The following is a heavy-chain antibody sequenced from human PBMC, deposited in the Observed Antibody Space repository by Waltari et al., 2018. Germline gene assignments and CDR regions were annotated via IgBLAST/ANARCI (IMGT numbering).Heavy chain of an antibody. CDR3: ARAPGSYPYYFDY. V-gene: IGHV3-30-3*01. J-gene: IGHJ4*02. CDR2: ISYDGSNK. D-gene: IGHD3-10*01. CDR1: GFTFSSYW. Sequence: VQLVESGGGLVQPGGSLRLSCAASGFTFSSYWMSWVRQAPGKGLEWVAVISYDGSNKYYADSVKGRFTISRDNSKNTLYLQMNSLRAEDTAVYYCARAPGSYPYYFDYWGQGTLVTVSS.